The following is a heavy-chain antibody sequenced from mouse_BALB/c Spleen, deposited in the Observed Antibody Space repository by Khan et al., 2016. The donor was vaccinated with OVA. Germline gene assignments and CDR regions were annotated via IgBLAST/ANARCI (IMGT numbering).Heavy chain of an antibody. J-gene: IGHJ3*01. CDR2: ISYSGNT. D-gene: IGHD2-4*01. CDR1: GYSITSEYT. Sequence: EVQLQESGPGLVKPSQSLSLTCTVTGYSITSEYTWNWIRQFPENKLEWMGFISYSGNTRYNPSLKSRISITRDTSKNQFFLQLNSVTSEDTATDYCARKDYYDYDPFPYWGQGTLVTVSA. V-gene: IGHV3-2*02. CDR3: ARKDYYDYDPFPY.